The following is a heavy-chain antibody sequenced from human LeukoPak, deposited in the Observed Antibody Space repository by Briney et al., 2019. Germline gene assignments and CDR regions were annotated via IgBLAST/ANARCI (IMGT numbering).Heavy chain of an antibody. J-gene: IGHJ5*02. D-gene: IGHD6-13*01. CDR1: GGSFSGYY. V-gene: IGHV4-34*01. Sequence: PSETLSLTCALHGGSFSGYYWSSVRQPPGKGLEWIGEINHSGSPNYNPSLKSRVTISVDTSKNQFSLKLSSVTAADTAVYYCARARAAGKKIYRFDPWGQGTLVTVSS. CDR2: INHSGSP. CDR3: ARARAAGKKIYRFDP.